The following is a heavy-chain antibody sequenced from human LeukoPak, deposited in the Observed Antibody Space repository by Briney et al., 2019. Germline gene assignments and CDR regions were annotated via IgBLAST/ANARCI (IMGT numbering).Heavy chain of an antibody. V-gene: IGHV1-2*02. D-gene: IGHD3-9*01. Sequence: GASVKVSCKASGYTFTGYYMHWVRQAPGQGIEWMGWINPNSGGTNYAQKFQGRVTMTRDTSISTAYMELSRLRSDDTAVYYCARDSDILTGYYTGGHYFDYWGQGTLVTVSS. J-gene: IGHJ4*02. CDR3: ARDSDILTGYYTGGHYFDY. CDR1: GYTFTGYY. CDR2: INPNSGGT.